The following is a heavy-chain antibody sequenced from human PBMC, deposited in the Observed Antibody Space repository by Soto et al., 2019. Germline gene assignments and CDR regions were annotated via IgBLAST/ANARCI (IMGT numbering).Heavy chain of an antibody. J-gene: IGHJ6*02. D-gene: IGHD4-17*01. CDR2: IYYSGST. V-gene: IGHV4-39*01. Sequence: QLQLQESGPGLVKPSETLSLTCTVSGGSISSSSYYWGWIRQPPGKGLEWIGSIYYSGSTYYNPSLKSRVTISVDTSKNQFSLKLGSVTAADTAVYYCARLRVTVTTSYYYYYYGMDVWGQGTTVTVSS. CDR1: GGSISSSSYY. CDR3: ARLRVTVTTSYYYYYYGMDV.